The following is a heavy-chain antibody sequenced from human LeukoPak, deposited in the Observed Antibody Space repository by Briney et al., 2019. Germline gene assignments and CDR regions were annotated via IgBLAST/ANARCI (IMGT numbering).Heavy chain of an antibody. J-gene: IGHJ3*01. CDR3: ARDRARVGTKDDAFDV. D-gene: IGHD3-10*01. CDR2: IDPSGGTT. CDR1: GYSFTSLY. Sequence: ASVKVSCKASGYSFTSLYMHWVRQASGQPPGWMGAIDPSGGTTRYAQKFQGRITMTRDTSTSTVHLELSSLRYDDTAVYYCARDRARVGTKDDAFDVWGQGTMVIVSS. V-gene: IGHV1-46*01.